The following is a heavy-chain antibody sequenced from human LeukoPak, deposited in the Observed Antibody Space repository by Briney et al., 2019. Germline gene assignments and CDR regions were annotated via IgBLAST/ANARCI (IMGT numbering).Heavy chain of an antibody. Sequence: GGTLTLSCSASGFTLSSYSMRCLSQGTGRELAWLSGISGSGGSNYYEHSVKGRFTISRDNSQNTLYLQMNSLRAEDTAVYYCAKMRGYSGYEIDYWGQGTLVALCS. V-gene: IGHV3-23*01. J-gene: IGHJ4*02. D-gene: IGHD5-12*01. CDR1: GFTLSSYS. CDR3: AKMRGYSGYEIDY. CDR2: ISGSGGSN.